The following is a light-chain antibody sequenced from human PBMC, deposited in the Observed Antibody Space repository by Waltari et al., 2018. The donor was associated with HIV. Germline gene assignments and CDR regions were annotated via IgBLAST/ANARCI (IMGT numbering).Light chain of an antibody. CDR3: MQGLQTLYT. Sequence: DIVLTQSPLSLPVTPGEPAYISCRSSQSLLHTNGYNYLHWYLQKPGQSPQLLIYRVSNRASGVPDRFSGSGSGTDFTLKISRVEAEDVGLYYCMQGLQTLYTFGQGTKLEIK. CDR1: QSLLHTNGYNY. CDR2: RVS. J-gene: IGKJ2*01. V-gene: IGKV2-28*01.